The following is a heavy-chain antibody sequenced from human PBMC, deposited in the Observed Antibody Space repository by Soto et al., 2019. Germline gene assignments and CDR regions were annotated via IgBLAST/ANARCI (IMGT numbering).Heavy chain of an antibody. Sequence: ASVKVSCKASGYTFTAYYIQWVGQAPGQGLEWMGWINPNSRDTNNAQKFQGRVTMTRDASTRTAYMELNSLRAEDTAVYYCARHSEQRGPELYFDYWGQGTLVTVSS. CDR1: GYTFTAYY. J-gene: IGHJ4*02. CDR3: ARHSEQRGPELYFDY. D-gene: IGHD5-12*01. V-gene: IGHV1-2*02. CDR2: INPNSRDT.